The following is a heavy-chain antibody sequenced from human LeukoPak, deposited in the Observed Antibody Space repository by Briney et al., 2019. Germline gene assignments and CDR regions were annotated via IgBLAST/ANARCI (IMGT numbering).Heavy chain of an antibody. CDR1: GYTFTSYY. J-gene: IGHJ4*02. V-gene: IGHV1-46*01. CDR3: ARDRVGATHFDY. CDR2: INPSGGST. D-gene: IGHD1-26*01. Sequence: ASVNVSCKASGYTFTSYYMHWVRQAPGQGLEWMGIINPSGGSTSYAQKFQGRVTMTRDTSTSTVYMELSSLRSEDTAVYYCARDRVGATHFDYWGQGTLVTVSS.